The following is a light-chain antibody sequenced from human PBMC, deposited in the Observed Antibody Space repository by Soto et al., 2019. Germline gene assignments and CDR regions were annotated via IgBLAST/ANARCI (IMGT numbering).Light chain of an antibody. Sequence: QSALTQPASVSGSPGQSITISCTGTSSDVGGYNYVSWYQQHPGKAPKLMIYDVSNRPSGVSNRFSGSKSSNTASLTISGLQAEDEADYYCSSYTSSSTLGLGGGTKVTVL. CDR1: SSDVGGYNY. J-gene: IGLJ2*01. CDR3: SSYTSSSTLG. CDR2: DVS. V-gene: IGLV2-14*01.